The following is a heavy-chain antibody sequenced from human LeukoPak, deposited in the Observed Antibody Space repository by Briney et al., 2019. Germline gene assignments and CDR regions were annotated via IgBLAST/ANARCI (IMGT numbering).Heavy chain of an antibody. V-gene: IGHV4-34*01. CDR2: INHSGST. CDR3: ARCRLTTVVRSYWYFDL. J-gene: IGHJ2*01. D-gene: IGHD4-23*01. CDR1: GGSFSGYY. Sequence: PSETLSPTCAVYGGSFSGYYWSWIRQPPGKGLEWIGEINHSGSTNYNPSLKSRVTISVDTSKNRFSLKLSSVTAADTAVYYCARCRLTTVVRSYWYFDLWGRGTLVTVSS.